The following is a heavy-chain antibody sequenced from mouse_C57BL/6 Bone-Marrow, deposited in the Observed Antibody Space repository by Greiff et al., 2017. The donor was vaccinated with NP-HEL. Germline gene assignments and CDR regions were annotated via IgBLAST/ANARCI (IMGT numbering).Heavy chain of an antibody. CDR3: ARSTHSNAWFAY. CDR2: IYPGDGDT. D-gene: IGHD2-5*01. CDR1: GYAFSSSW. Sequence: VQLQQSGPELVKPGASVKISCKASGYAFSSSWMNWVKQRPGKGLEWIGRIYPGDGDTSYNGKFKGKATLTADKSSSTAYMQLSSLTSEDSAVYFCARSTHSNAWFAYWGQGTLVTVSA. J-gene: IGHJ3*01. V-gene: IGHV1-82*01.